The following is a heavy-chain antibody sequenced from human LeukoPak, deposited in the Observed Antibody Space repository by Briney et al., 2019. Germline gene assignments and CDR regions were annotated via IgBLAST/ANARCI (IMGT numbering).Heavy chain of an antibody. Sequence: SQTLSLTCAISGDSVSSNSVAWNWLRQSPSRGLEWLGRTYYRSNWYNDYAESVKSRITIDPDTSKNQFSLQLTSMTPEDTAVYYCARDGYTYFDYWGQGTLVTVSS. J-gene: IGHJ4*02. CDR2: TYYRSNWYN. CDR1: GDSVSSNSVA. D-gene: IGHD5-24*01. CDR3: ARDGYTYFDY. V-gene: IGHV6-1*01.